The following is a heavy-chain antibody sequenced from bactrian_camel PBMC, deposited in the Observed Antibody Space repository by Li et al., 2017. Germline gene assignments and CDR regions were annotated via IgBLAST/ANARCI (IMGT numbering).Heavy chain of an antibody. CDR3: ALDSTYCGDMRTSLEVRDFRN. V-gene: IGHV3S1*01. CDR1: VYTDSSAL. J-gene: IGHJ6*01. D-gene: IGHD3*01. Sequence: HVQLVESGGGPVQAGGSLRLSCVTSVYTDSSALKSWFRQPPGKERELVAAIYTAGDDSTYIRDSVKGRFTISQDNDKNTLYLQMDSLKPEDSAMYYCALDSTYCGDMRTSLEVRDFRNWGQGTQVTVS. CDR2: IYTAGDDST.